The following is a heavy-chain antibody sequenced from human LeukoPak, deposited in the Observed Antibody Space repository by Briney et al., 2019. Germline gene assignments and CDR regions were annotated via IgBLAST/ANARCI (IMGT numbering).Heavy chain of an antibody. V-gene: IGHV4-38-2*02. D-gene: IGHD6-19*01. Sequence: PSETLSLTCTVSGYSISSGYYWGWIRQPPGKGLEWIGSIYHSGSTYYNPSLKSRVTISVDTSKNQFSLKLSSVTAADTAVYYCARDVKQWLIPEGYWGQGTLVTVSS. CDR2: IYHSGST. CDR1: GYSISSGYY. CDR3: ARDVKQWLIPEGY. J-gene: IGHJ4*02.